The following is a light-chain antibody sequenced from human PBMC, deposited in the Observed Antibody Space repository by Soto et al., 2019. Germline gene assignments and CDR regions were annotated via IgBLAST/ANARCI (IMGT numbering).Light chain of an antibody. CDR3: GTWDSSLSVV. CDR2: DKN. V-gene: IGLV1-51*01. J-gene: IGLJ2*01. Sequence: QSVLTQPPSVSAAPGQKVTISCSGSSSNIGNNYVSWYQQLPGTAPKLLIYDKNKRPSGIPDRFSGSKSGTSATLGITGLQTGDEADYYCGTWDSSLSVVFGGGTKVTVL. CDR1: SSNIGNNY.